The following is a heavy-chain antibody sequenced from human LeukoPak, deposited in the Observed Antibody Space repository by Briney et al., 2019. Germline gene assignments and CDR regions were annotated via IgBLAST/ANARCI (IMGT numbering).Heavy chain of an antibody. CDR2: ISSSGTTK. CDR1: GFTFTDYY. CDR3: ARDYYDARRAYGMDV. J-gene: IGHJ6*02. D-gene: IGHD3-22*01. Sequence: GGSLRLSCAASGFTFTDYYMSWVRQAPGKGLECVSYISSSGTTKYYADSVKCRFTISRDNTKRSLYLQMNSLRDEDTAVYYCARDYYDARRAYGMDVWGQGTTVTASS. V-gene: IGHV3-11*01.